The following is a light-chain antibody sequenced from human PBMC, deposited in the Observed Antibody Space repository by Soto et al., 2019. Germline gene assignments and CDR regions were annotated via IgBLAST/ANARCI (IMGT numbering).Light chain of an antibody. Sequence: EVVLTQSPATLSLSPGERATLSCRASENVRTFVDWYQQKPGQAPRLLIYGASNRATGIPARFSGSGSGTDFTLTISSLQSEDFAVYYCQQYNHWPLTFGGGTKVDIK. CDR3: QQYNHWPLT. CDR2: GAS. V-gene: IGKV3-11*01. J-gene: IGKJ4*01. CDR1: ENVRTF.